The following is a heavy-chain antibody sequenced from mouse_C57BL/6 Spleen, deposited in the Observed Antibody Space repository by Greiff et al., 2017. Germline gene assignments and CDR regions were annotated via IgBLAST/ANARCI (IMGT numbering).Heavy chain of an antibody. CDR3: ARTDGYWYFDV. CDR2: ISSGSSTI. Sequence: EVQVVESGGGLVKPGGSLKLSCAASGFTFSDYGMHWVRQAPEKGLEWVAYISSGSSTIYYADTVKGRFTISRDNAKNTLFLQMTSLRSEDTAMYYCARTDGYWYFDVWGTGTTVTVSS. D-gene: IGHD2-3*01. J-gene: IGHJ1*03. V-gene: IGHV5-17*01. CDR1: GFTFSDYG.